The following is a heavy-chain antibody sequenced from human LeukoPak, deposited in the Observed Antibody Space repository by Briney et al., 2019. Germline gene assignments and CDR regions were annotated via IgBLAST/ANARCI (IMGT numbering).Heavy chain of an antibody. CDR2: IYHSGTT. Sequence: SETLSLTCAVSGYSISGGYYWGWIRPPPGKGLEWIGNIYHSGTTYYNPSLKSRVTISVDTYKNQFSLKLNSVTAADTAVYYCARRYDTSGYYYFDYWGQGTLVTVSS. V-gene: IGHV4-38-2*01. D-gene: IGHD3-22*01. CDR3: ARRYDTSGYYYFDY. J-gene: IGHJ4*02. CDR1: GYSISGGYY.